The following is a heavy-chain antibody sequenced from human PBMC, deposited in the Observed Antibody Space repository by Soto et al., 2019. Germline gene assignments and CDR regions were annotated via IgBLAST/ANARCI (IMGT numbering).Heavy chain of an antibody. J-gene: IGHJ4*02. D-gene: IGHD3-22*01. CDR2: IIPIFGTA. Sequence: ASVKVSCKASGGTFSSYAISWVRQAPGQGLEWMGGIIPIFGTANCAQKFQGRVTITADESTSTAYMELSSLRSEDTAVYYCARGSWRGSGYYDYWGQGTLVTVSS. CDR1: GGTFSSYA. V-gene: IGHV1-69*13. CDR3: ARGSWRGSGYYDY.